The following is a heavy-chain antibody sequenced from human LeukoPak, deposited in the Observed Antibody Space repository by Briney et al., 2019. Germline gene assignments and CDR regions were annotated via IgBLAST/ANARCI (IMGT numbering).Heavy chain of an antibody. J-gene: IGHJ4*02. Sequence: KASETLSLTCTVSGGSISSSSYYWGWIRQPPGKGLEWIGSIYYSGSTYYNPSLKSRVTISVDTSKNQFSLKLSSVTAADTAVYYCARNPLGTGDYWGQGTLVTVSS. CDR3: ARNPLGTGDY. CDR1: GGSISSSSYY. D-gene: IGHD7-27*01. V-gene: IGHV4-39*01. CDR2: IYYSGST.